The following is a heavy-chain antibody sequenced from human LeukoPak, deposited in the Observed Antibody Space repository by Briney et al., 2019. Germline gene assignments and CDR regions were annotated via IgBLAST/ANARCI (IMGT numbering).Heavy chain of an antibody. J-gene: IGHJ4*02. CDR1: GGTFSSYA. CDR3: ARQVVPAADDY. CDR2: IIPIFGTA. V-gene: IGHV1-69*13. D-gene: IGHD2-2*01. Sequence: ASVKVSCKASGGTFSSYAISWVRQAPGQGLEWMGGIIPIFGTANYAQKFQGRVTITADESTSTAYMELRSLRSDDTAVYYCARQVVPAADDYWGQGTLVTVSS.